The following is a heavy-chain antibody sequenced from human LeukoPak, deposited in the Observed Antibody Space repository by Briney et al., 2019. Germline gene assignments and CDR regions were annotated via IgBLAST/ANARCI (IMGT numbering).Heavy chain of an antibody. Sequence: SETLSLTCTVSGGSISSYYWSWIRQPAGKGLEWIGRIYTSGSTNYNPSLKSRVTMSVDTSKNQFSLKLSSVTAADTAVYYCAGEFDFWSGYYYFDYWGQGTLVTVSS. CDR2: IYTSGST. V-gene: IGHV4-4*07. J-gene: IGHJ4*02. CDR1: GGSISSYY. D-gene: IGHD3-3*01. CDR3: AGEFDFWSGYYYFDY.